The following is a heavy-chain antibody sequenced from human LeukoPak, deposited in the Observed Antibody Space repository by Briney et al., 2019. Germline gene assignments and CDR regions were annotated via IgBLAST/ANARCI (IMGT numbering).Heavy chain of an antibody. V-gene: IGHV3-53*01. D-gene: IGHD4-11*01. Sequence: PGGSLRLSCAASGITVSSNYMSWVRQAPGKGLEWVSVMYSGGNTYYADSVKGRFTTSRDKSKNTLYLQMNSLRAEDTAVYYCARGIGSTVFFDHWGQGTLVTVSS. CDR2: MYSGGNT. CDR3: ARGIGSTVFFDH. CDR1: GITVSSNY. J-gene: IGHJ4*02.